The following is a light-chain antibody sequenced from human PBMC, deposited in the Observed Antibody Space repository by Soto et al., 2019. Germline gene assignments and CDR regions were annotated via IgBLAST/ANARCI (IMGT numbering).Light chain of an antibody. CDR2: EVN. J-gene: IGLJ3*02. V-gene: IGLV2-23*02. CDR1: NSDVGSYDL. CDR3: CSYAGGSTYVL. Sequence: QSALTQPASVSGSPGQSITISCTGTNSDVGSYDLVSWYQQHPGKAPQLMIFEVNKRPSGVSNRFSGSKSGNTASLTISGLQAEDESDYYCCSYAGGSTYVLFGGGTKLTVL.